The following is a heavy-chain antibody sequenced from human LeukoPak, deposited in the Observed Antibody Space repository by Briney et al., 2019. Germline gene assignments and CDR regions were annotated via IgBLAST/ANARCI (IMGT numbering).Heavy chain of an antibody. J-gene: IGHJ4*01. CDR1: GYSISSDYF. Sequence: SETLSLTCSVSGYSISSDYFWGWIRQPPGKGLEWIGSFYHTGRTYYNPSLKSRVTISVDTSKNQFSLKLTSVTPADTAVYYCARGSLRYFDWLSPSYFDYWGQGTLVTVSS. D-gene: IGHD3-9*01. CDR2: FYHTGRT. CDR3: ARGSLRYFDWLSPSYFDY. V-gene: IGHV4-38-2*02.